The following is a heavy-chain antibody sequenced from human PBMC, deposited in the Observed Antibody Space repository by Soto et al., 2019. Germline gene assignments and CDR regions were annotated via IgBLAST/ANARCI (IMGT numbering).Heavy chain of an antibody. CDR2: ISAYNGKT. V-gene: IGHV1-18*01. D-gene: IGHD3-3*01. J-gene: IGHJ4*02. CDR1: GYTFTSYG. CDR3: GRRDDFWNGYIDY. Sequence: ASVKVSCKASGYTFTSYGTSWVRQAPGQGLEWMGWISAYNGKTNYAQKLQGRVTMTTDTSTSTAYMELGSLRSDDTAVYYCGRRDDFWNGYIDYWGQGTLVTSPQ.